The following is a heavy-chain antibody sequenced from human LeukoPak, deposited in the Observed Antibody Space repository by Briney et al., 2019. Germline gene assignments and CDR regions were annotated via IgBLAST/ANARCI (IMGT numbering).Heavy chain of an antibody. Sequence: GGSLRLSCAAPGFTFNIYWMSWVRQAPGKGLEWVASIKQDGSVKHFLDSVKGRFTISRDNAKNSLYLQMNSLRAEDTAVYYCARWDAYCSGGTCYFGGFAFDIWGQGTMVTVSS. V-gene: IGHV3-7*01. D-gene: IGHD2-15*01. CDR2: IKQDGSVK. J-gene: IGHJ3*02. CDR1: GFTFNIYW. CDR3: ARWDAYCSGGTCYFGGFAFDI.